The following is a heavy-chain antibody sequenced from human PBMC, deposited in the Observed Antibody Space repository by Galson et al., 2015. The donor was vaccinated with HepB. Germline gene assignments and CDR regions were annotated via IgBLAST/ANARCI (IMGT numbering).Heavy chain of an antibody. CDR3: ARVRPTSGTNRGHNWFDP. D-gene: IGHD1-26*01. Sequence: SVKVSCKASGYTFTSYGISWVRQAPGQGLEWMGWISAYNGNTNYAQKLQGRVTMTTDTSTSTAYMELRSLRSDDTAVYYCARVRPTSGTNRGHNWFDPWGQGTLVTVSS. J-gene: IGHJ5*02. CDR2: ISAYNGNT. CDR1: GYTFTSYG. V-gene: IGHV1-18*04.